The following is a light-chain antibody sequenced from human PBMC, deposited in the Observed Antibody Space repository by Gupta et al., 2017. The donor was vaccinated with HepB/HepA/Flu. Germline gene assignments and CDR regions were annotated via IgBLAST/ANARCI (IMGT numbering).Light chain of an antibody. V-gene: IGLV1-47*01. CDR3: ATADSSRNGVV. Sequence: QSVLTQAPSASGTPGQRVTMSCSGSSSSIGTNYVYWYQQLPGTYPKLLIYRINQRPSGVPGRFSGSKSGTSASLPISGLRSEDEADYYCATADSSRNGVVFGGGTKLTVL. CDR1: SSSIGTNY. J-gene: IGLJ2*01. CDR2: RIN.